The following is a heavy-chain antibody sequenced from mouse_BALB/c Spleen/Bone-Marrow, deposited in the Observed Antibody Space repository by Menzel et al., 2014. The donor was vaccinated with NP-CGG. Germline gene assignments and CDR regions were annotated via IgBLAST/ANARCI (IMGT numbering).Heavy chain of an antibody. V-gene: IGHV5-6*01. Sequence: EVNVVESGGDLVKPGGSLKLSCAASGFTFSSYGMSWVRQTPDKRLEWVATISSGGGYTYYPDSVKGRFTISRDNAKNTLYLQMSSLKSEDTAMYYCARQGYGYDGFDYWGQGTTLTVSS. J-gene: IGHJ2*01. CDR2: ISSGGGYT. CDR3: ARQGYGYDGFDY. CDR1: GFTFSSYG. D-gene: IGHD2-2*01.